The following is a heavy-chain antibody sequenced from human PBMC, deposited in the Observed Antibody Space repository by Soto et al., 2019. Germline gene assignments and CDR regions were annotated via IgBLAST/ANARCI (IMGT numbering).Heavy chain of an antibody. J-gene: IGHJ6*03. CDR2: ISGSGGST. CDR3: AKFRKAIRVVYYYYMDV. V-gene: IGHV3-23*01. D-gene: IGHD2-15*01. CDR1: GFTFSSYA. Sequence: GGSLRLSCAASGFTFSSYAMSWVRQAPGKGLEWVSAISGSGGSTYYADSVKGRFTISRDNSKNTLYLQMNSLRAEDTAVYYCAKFRKAIRVVYYYYMDVWGKGTTVTVSS.